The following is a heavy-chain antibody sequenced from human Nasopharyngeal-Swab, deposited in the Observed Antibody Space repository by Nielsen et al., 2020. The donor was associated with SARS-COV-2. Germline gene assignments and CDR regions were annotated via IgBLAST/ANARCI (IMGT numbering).Heavy chain of an antibody. CDR2: IYPGGST. V-gene: IGHV3-53*01. J-gene: IGHJ4*02. CDR1: GLSVSSNY. Sequence: GGSLRLSCAASGLSVSSNYMSWVRQAPGKGLEWVSIIYPGGSTYYADSVKGRFTISRDSSRNTLHLQMNSLTAEDTAVYYCARVLDGYNGFDYWGQGTLVTVSS. CDR3: ARVLDGYNGFDY. D-gene: IGHD5-24*01.